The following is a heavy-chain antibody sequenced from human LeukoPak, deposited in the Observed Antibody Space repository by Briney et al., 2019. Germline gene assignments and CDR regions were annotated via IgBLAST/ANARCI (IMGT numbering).Heavy chain of an antibody. CDR1: GFTFSSYG. CDR3: AKVESYSSGDSFDY. V-gene: IGHV3-30*18. J-gene: IGHJ4*02. CDR2: ISYDGSNK. D-gene: IGHD6-19*01. Sequence: GGSLRLSCAASGFTFSSYGMHWVRQAPGKGLEGVAVISYDGSNKYYADSVKGRFTISRDNSKNTLYLQMNSLRAEDTAVYYCAKVESYSSGDSFDYWGQGTLVTVSS.